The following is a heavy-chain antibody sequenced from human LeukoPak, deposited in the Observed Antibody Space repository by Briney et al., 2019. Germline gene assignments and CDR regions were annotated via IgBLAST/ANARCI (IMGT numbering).Heavy chain of an antibody. CDR3: AKDFLYYDILTGYRDSDAFDI. CDR1: GSTFSSYG. Sequence: GGSLRLSCAASGSTFSSYGMHWVRQAPGKGLEWVAFMRHDGSNKYYADSVKGRFTISRDNSKNTLYLQMNSLRAEDTAVYYCAKDFLYYDILTGYRDSDAFDIWGQGTMVTVSS. V-gene: IGHV3-30*02. J-gene: IGHJ3*02. CDR2: MRHDGSNK. D-gene: IGHD3-9*01.